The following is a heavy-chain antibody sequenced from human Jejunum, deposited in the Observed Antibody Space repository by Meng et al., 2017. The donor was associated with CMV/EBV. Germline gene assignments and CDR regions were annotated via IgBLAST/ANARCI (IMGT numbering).Heavy chain of an antibody. CDR3: AHRLQGSHYYFDY. V-gene: IGHV2-5*01. D-gene: IGHD2-21*02. CDR2: IYWHDSD. CDR1: GFSPSTPEVG. Sequence: FSGFSPSTPEVGVGWFRQPPGKALEWLAVIYWHDSDRYNPSLKTRLTIPKGTSKDQVVLAMTNMDPVDTATYYCAHRLQGSHYYFDYWGQGTLVTVSS. J-gene: IGHJ4*02.